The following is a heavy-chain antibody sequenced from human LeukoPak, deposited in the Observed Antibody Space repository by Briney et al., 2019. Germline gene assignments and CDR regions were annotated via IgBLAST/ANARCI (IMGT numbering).Heavy chain of an antibody. CDR1: GYTFTGYY. CDR2: INPNSGGT. Sequence: ASVKVSCKASGYTFTGYYMHWVRQAPGQGLEWMGWINPNSGGTNYAQKFQGRVTMTRDTSISTAYLELSSLRSEDTAVYHCAKDSSNWSFDYWGQGTLVTVSS. D-gene: IGHD6-13*01. V-gene: IGHV1-2*02. J-gene: IGHJ4*02. CDR3: AKDSSNWSFDY.